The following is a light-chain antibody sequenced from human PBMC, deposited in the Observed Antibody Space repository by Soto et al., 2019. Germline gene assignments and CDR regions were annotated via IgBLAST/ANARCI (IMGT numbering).Light chain of an antibody. J-gene: IGKJ1*01. CDR1: QSISNN. CDR3: QHYNNWWT. Sequence: EIVLTQSPATLSLSPGERATLSCRASQSISNNLAWYQQKPGQAPRLVIYGASTRATGIPARFSGSGSGTEFTLTISGLQSEDFAVYYCQHYNNWWTFGQGTKVDIK. CDR2: GAS. V-gene: IGKV3-15*01.